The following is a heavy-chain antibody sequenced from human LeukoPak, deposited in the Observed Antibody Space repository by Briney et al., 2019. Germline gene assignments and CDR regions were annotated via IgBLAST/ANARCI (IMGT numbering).Heavy chain of an antibody. D-gene: IGHD3-3*01. CDR3: ARFGGGN. CDR2: IYSGGST. Sequence: GGSLRLSCVASGFTCSKYEMTWVRQASGKGLEWVSVIYSGGSTYYADSVKGRFTISRDNSKNTLYLQMNSLRAEDTAVYYCARFGGGNWGQGTLVTVSS. J-gene: IGHJ4*02. CDR1: GFTCSKYE. V-gene: IGHV3-66*02.